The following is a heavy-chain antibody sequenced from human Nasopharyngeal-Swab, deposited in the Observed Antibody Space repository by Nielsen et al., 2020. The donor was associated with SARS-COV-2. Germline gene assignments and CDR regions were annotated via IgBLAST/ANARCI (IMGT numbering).Heavy chain of an antibody. CDR2: IYYSGST. V-gene: IGHV4-59*01. CDR1: GGSTSSYY. Sequence: SETLSLTCTVSGGSTSSYYWSWIRQPPGKGLEWIGYIYYSGSTNYNPSLKSRVTISVDTSKNQFSLKLSSVTAADTAVYYCARGPDAAGTYYYYYYYMDVWGKGTTVTVSS. D-gene: IGHD6-13*01. CDR3: ARGPDAAGTYYYYYYYMDV. J-gene: IGHJ6*03.